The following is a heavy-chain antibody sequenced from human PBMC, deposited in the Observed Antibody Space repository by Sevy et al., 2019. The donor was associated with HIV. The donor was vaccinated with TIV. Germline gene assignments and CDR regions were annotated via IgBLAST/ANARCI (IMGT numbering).Heavy chain of an antibody. D-gene: IGHD6-6*01. Sequence: ASVKVSCKVSGYTLTELSMHWVRQAPGKGLEWMGGFDPEDDETIYAQKFQGRVTMTEATSTDTAYMELSSLRSEDTAVYYCATGKYSSSCGPDYWGQGTLVTVSS. CDR1: GYTLTELS. J-gene: IGHJ4*02. V-gene: IGHV1-24*01. CDR3: ATGKYSSSCGPDY. CDR2: FDPEDDET.